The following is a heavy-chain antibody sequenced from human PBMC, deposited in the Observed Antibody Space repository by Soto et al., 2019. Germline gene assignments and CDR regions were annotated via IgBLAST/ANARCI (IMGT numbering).Heavy chain of an antibody. CDR1: GFTFSSYG. D-gene: IGHD2-15*01. V-gene: IGHV3-33*01. J-gene: IGHJ4*02. Sequence: GGSLRLSCAASGFTFSSYGMHWVRQAPGKGLEWVAVIWYDGSNKYYADSVKGRFTISRDNSKNTLYLPMNSLRAEDTAVYYRERDSHIVVAVDAYSWPWALDYWGPRTLVPVSS. CDR2: IWYDGSNK. CDR3: ERDSHIVVAVDAYSWPWALDY.